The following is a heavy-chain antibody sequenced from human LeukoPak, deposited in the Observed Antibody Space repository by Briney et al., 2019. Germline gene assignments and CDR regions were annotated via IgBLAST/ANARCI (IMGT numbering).Heavy chain of an antibody. CDR3: ARGGLGRSLEWLMVL. CDR1: GFTFSSYA. D-gene: IGHD3-3*01. CDR2: ISYDGSNK. J-gene: IGHJ4*02. Sequence: PGGSLRLSCAASGFTFSSYAMHWVRQAPGKGLEWVAVISYDGSNKYYADSVKGRFTISRDNSKNTLYLQMNSLRAEDTAVYYCARGGLGRSLEWLMVLWGQGTLVTVSS. V-gene: IGHV3-30-3*01.